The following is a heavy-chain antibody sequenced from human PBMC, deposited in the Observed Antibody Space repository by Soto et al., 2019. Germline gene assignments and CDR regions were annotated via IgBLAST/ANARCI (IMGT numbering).Heavy chain of an antibody. CDR1: GYTFTSYY. D-gene: IGHD3-9*01. J-gene: IGHJ6*02. CDR3: AREKTGSNPHYYGMDV. Sequence: GASVKVSCKASGYTFTSYYMHWVRQAPGQGLEWMGIINPSGGSTSYAQKFQGRVTMTRDTSTSTVYMELSSLRSEDTAVYYCAREKTGSNPHYYGMDVWGQGTTVTVSS. V-gene: IGHV1-46*03. CDR2: INPSGGST.